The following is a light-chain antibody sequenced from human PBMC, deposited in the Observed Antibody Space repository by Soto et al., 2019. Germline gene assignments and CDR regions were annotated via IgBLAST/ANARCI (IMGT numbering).Light chain of an antibody. V-gene: IGKV3-20*01. Sequence: EIELTQSPGTLSLSPGERATLSCRASQSVSSSYLDWYQQKPGQAPRLLIYAASSRATGIPDRFSGSGSGTDFTLTISRLEAEDFAVYYCQQYGSSPFGQGTKLEIK. J-gene: IGKJ2*01. CDR1: QSVSSSY. CDR3: QQYGSSP. CDR2: AAS.